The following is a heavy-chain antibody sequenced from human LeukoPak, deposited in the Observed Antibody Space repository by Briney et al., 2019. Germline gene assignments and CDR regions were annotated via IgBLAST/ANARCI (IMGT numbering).Heavy chain of an antibody. V-gene: IGHV4-4*07. CDR2: IYTSGST. J-gene: IGHJ4*02. D-gene: IGHD2-2*01. Sequence: SETLSLTCTVSGGSISSYYLSWIRQPAGKGLEWIGRIYTSGSTNYNPSLKSRVTMSVDTSKNRFSLKLSSVTAADTAVYYCAREDIVVVPAAIGFDYWGQGTLVTVSS. CDR1: GGSISSYY. CDR3: AREDIVVVPAAIGFDY.